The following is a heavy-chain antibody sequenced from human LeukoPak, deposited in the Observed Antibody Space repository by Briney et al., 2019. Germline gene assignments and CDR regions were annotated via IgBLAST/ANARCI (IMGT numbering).Heavy chain of an antibody. CDR2: ISGSGGST. J-gene: IGHJ4*02. CDR1: GFTFSSYA. V-gene: IGHV3-23*01. Sequence: GGSLRLSCAASGFTFSSYAMSWVRQAPGKGLEWVSTISGSGGSTYYADSVKGRFTISRDNAKNTLYLQMNSLRAEDTAVYYCARDDSSARANYWGQGALVTVSS. D-gene: IGHD3-22*01. CDR3: ARDDSSARANY.